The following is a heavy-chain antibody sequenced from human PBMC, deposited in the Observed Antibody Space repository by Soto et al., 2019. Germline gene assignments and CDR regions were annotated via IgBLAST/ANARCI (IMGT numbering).Heavy chain of an antibody. CDR1: GGTFSSHS. J-gene: IGHJ4*02. D-gene: IGHD4-17*01. CDR3: AREVGYGDSSAALLD. Sequence: VQLMQSGAEVKKPGSSVKVSCKASGGTFSSHSINWVRQAPGQGLEWMGGVITLLGTANYAQNFQGRVTITTDQSTSTVYMELNSLRSVDTCVYYCAREVGYGDSSAALLDWGQGTLVTVSS. CDR2: VITLLGTA. V-gene: IGHV1-69*01.